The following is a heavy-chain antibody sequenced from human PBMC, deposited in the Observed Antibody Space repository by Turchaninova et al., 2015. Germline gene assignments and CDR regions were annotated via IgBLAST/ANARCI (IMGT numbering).Heavy chain of an antibody. CDR2: TYPNDER. D-gene: IGHD4-17*01. V-gene: IGHV2-26*01. Sequence: QVTLKESGPVLVQPTETLTLTCTVTGFSVSNMRLGVRGIRQPPGKALEWLAHTYPNDERAYNTSLKSRLTISKDTSKSQVVLTMTNMDPVDTATYYCARTPPDYGDYDAFDIWGPGTMVTVSS. CDR1: GFSVSNMRLG. J-gene: IGHJ3*02. CDR3: ARTPPDYGDYDAFDI.